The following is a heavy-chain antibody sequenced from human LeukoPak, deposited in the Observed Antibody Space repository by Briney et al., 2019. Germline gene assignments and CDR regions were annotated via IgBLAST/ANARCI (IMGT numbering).Heavy chain of an antibody. Sequence: PGGSLRLSCAASGFTFRSYAMSWVRQVPGEGLEWVATVSGDASRTYDSDSLKGRFTISRNNSKNTVYLRMSSLRAEDTAIYYCAKALDGRGHWYERGADYWGQGTLVAVSS. D-gene: IGHD2-21*02. V-gene: IGHV3-23*01. CDR2: VSGDASRT. J-gene: IGHJ4*02. CDR1: GFTFRSYA. CDR3: AKALDGRGHWYERGADY.